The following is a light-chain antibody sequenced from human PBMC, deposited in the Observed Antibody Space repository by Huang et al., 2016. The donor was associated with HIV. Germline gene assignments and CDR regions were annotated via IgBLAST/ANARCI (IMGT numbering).Light chain of an antibody. CDR2: GAS. CDR1: HSISTH. J-gene: IGKJ4*01. Sequence: DIQITQSPSSLSASVGDSATITCRASHSISTHLNWYQQKPGKAPKLLIYGASGLQSGVPSRFSGSGSGTDFTLTVSSLQAEDFATYYCQQSFNIPLTFGGGTKVETK. CDR3: QQSFNIPLT. V-gene: IGKV1-39*01.